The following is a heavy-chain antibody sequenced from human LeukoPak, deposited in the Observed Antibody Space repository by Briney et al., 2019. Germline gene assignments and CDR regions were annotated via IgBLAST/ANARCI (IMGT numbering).Heavy chain of an antibody. D-gene: IGHD6-13*01. V-gene: IGHV4-59*12. CDR3: ARESAADALFDY. CDR1: GGSNSSYY. CDR2: IYYSGST. J-gene: IGHJ4*02. Sequence: PSETLSLTCTVSGGSNSSYYWSWIRQPPGKGLEWIGYIYYSGSTNYNPSLKSRVTISVDTSKNQFSLKLSSVTAADTAVYYCARESAADALFDYWGQGTLVTVSS.